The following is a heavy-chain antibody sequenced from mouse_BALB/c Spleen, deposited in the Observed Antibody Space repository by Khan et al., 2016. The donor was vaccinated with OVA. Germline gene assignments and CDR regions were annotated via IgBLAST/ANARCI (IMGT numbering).Heavy chain of an antibody. CDR2: INPSSGYT. Sequence: VELVESGAELARPGASVKMSCKASGYTFTSYTIHWIKQRPGQGLEWIGYINPSSGYTNYNQKFKDKATLTADKSSTTAYMQLSSLTSVDSAVYYCARDGAYYRNDGWFAYWGQGTLVTVSA. V-gene: IGHV1-4*01. CDR3: ARDGAYYRNDGWFAY. J-gene: IGHJ3*01. CDR1: GYTFTSYT. D-gene: IGHD2-14*01.